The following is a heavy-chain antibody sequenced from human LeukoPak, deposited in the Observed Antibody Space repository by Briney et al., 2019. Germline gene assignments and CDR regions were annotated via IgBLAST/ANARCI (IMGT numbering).Heavy chain of an antibody. CDR2: VSGSGDGT. V-gene: IGHV3-23*01. D-gene: IGHD1-26*01. CDR1: GFTFIIYA. Sequence: GGSLRLSCAASGFTFIIYAMSWVRQAPGKGLEWVSAVSGSGDGTYSADSVKGRFTISRDNSKNMLYLQMNSLRAEDTAVYYCAKEGSGSYVDYWGQGTLVTVSS. J-gene: IGHJ4*02. CDR3: AKEGSGSYVDY.